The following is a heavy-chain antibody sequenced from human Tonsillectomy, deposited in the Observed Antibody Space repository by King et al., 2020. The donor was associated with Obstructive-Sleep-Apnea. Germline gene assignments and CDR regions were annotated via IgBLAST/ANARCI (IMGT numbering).Heavy chain of an antibody. J-gene: IGHJ4*02. V-gene: IGHV3-48*04. CDR1: GFTFSSYS. CDR3: ARGLPSDFWCGYQYYFDY. Sequence: EVQLVESGGGLVQPGGSLRLSCAASGFTFSSYSMNWVRQAPGKGLEWVSYISSSSSTIYYADSVKGRFTISRDNAKNSLYLQMNSLRAADTAVYYCARGLPSDFWCGYQYYFDYWGQGTLVTVSS. D-gene: IGHD3-3*01. CDR2: ISSSSSTI.